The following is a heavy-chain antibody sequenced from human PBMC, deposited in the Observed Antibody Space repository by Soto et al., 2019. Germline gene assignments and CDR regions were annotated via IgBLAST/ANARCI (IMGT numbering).Heavy chain of an antibody. CDR3: ARGLGYYDSSGYYNPRYYYYYGMDV. J-gene: IGHJ6*02. Sequence: GASVKVSCKASGYAFTSYYMHWVRQAPGQGLEWMGIINPSGGSTSYAQKFQGRVTMTRDTSTSTVYMELSSLRSEDTAVYYCARGLGYYDSSGYYNPRYYYYYGMDVWGQGTTVTVSS. CDR1: GYAFTSYY. V-gene: IGHV1-46*01. CDR2: INPSGGST. D-gene: IGHD3-22*01.